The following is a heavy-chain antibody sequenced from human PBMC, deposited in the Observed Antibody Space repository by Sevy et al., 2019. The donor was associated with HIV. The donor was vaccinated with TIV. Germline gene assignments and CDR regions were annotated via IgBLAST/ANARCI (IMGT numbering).Heavy chain of an antibody. D-gene: IGHD3-16*02. CDR3: ASGDDYVWGSYRLIPTDY. V-gene: IGHV3-7*01. J-gene: IGHJ4*02. CDR2: IKHDGSEK. Sequence: GGSLRLSCAASGFTFSNYWMTWVRQAPGKGLEWVANIKHDGSEKFYVYSVKGRFTISRDNAKNSLYLQMNSLRIEDTAVYYCASGDDYVWGSYRLIPTDYWGQGTLVTVSS. CDR1: GFTFSNYW.